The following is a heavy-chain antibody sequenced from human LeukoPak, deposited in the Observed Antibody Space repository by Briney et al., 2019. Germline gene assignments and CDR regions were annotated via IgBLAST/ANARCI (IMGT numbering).Heavy chain of an antibody. D-gene: IGHD2-2*02. V-gene: IGHV1-24*01. J-gene: IGHJ4*02. Sequence: ASVKVSCKVSGYTLTELSMHWVRQAPGKGLEWMGGFDPEDGETIYAQKFQGSVTMTEDTSTDTAYMELSSLRSEDTAVYYCATGCSSTSCYIGGGFDYWGQGTLVTVSS. CDR3: ATGCSSTSCYIGGGFDY. CDR2: FDPEDGET. CDR1: GYTLTELS.